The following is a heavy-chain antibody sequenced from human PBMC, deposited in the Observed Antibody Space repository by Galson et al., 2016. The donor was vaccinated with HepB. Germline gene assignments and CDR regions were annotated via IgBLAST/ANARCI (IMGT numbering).Heavy chain of an antibody. CDR1: GFTFTSYW. D-gene: IGHD3-16*01. CDR3: VREGGGGGGSP. CDR2: IKQDGSEK. V-gene: IGHV3-7*03. J-gene: IGHJ5*02. Sequence: SLRLSCAASGFTFTSYWMSWARQPPGKGLEWVANIKQDGSEKNYVDSVKGRFTISRDNAKNSLYLQMNSLRAKDTAVYYCVREGGGGGGSPWGQGALVTVAS.